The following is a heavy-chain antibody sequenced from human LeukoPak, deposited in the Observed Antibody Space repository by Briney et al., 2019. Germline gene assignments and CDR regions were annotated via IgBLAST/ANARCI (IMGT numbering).Heavy chain of an antibody. CDR1: GYSISSGYY. Sequence: SEILSLTCEVSGYSISSGYYWGWIRQPPGKGLEWIGSMYHSESTYYNPSLQSRVTLSADTSNNQFSLRLTSVTAADTAVYFCARQFQYWGQGTPVTVSS. CDR3: ARQFQY. CDR2: MYHSEST. D-gene: IGHD5-24*01. J-gene: IGHJ4*02. V-gene: IGHV4-38-2*01.